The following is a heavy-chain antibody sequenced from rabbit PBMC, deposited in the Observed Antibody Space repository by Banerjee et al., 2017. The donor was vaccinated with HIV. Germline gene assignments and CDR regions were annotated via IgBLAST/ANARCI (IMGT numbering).Heavy chain of an antibody. D-gene: IGHD4-2*01. CDR2: IYTGSSGST. V-gene: IGHV1S40*01. CDR3: ARVYAASSGYYNL. Sequence: QSLEESGGDLVKPGASLTLTCTASGFSFSSSYWICWVRQAPGKGLEWIACIYTGSSGSTWYASWVNGRFTVSETSSTTVTLQMTSLTAADTATYFCARVYAASSGYYNLWGQGTLVT. CDR1: GFSFSSSYW. J-gene: IGHJ4*01.